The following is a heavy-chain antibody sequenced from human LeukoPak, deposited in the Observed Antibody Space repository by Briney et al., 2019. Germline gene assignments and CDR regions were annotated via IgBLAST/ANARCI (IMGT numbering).Heavy chain of an antibody. CDR3: AGDNFFMGVRWYPGDAFYI. D-gene: IGHD3-10*01. V-gene: IGHV3-21*01. CDR2: ISSSSSYI. CDR1: GFTFSSYS. Sequence: GGSLRLSCAASGFTFSSYSMNWIRQAPGKGLEWVSSISSSSSYIYYADSVKGRFTISRDNAKNSLYLQMNSLRAEDTAVYYCAGDNFFMGVRWYPGDAFYIWGPGKKVTGPS. J-gene: IGHJ3*02.